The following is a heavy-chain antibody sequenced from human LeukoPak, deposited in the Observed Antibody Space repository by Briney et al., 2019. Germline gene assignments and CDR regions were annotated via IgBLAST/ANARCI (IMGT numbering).Heavy chain of an antibody. CDR3: ARSGIVPAAPHGYFDY. D-gene: IGHD2-2*01. Sequence: PSETLSLTCTVSGGSISSYYWSWIRQPPGKGLEWIGYIYYSGSTNYNPSLKSRVTISVDTSKNQFSLKLSSVTAADTAVYYCARSGIVPAAPHGYFDYWGQGTLVTVSS. J-gene: IGHJ4*02. CDR1: GGSISSYY. V-gene: IGHV4-59*01. CDR2: IYYSGST.